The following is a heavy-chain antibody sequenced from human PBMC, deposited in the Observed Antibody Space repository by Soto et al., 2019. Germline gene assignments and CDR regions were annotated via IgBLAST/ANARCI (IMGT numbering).Heavy chain of an antibody. CDR3: AEGHSSSWYGMDV. CDR2: ISWNSGSI. V-gene: IGHV3-9*01. D-gene: IGHD6-13*01. Sequence: EVQLVESGGGLVQPGRSLRLSCAASGFTFDDYAMHWVRQAPGKGLEWVSGISWNSGSIGYADSVKGRFTISRDNAKNSLYLQMNSLRAEDTALYYCAEGHSSSWYGMDVWGQGTTVTVSS. CDR1: GFTFDDYA. J-gene: IGHJ6*02.